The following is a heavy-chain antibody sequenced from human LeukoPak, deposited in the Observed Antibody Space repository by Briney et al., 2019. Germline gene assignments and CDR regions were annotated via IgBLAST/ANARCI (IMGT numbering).Heavy chain of an antibody. CDR3: ASLRERSYYARGFDY. V-gene: IGHV4-39*01. J-gene: IGHJ4*02. Sequence: SETLSLTCTVSGGSISSRSYYWGWIRQPPGKGLEWIGSIYYSGSTYYNPSLKNRVTITVDTSKNQCSLKLSSVTAADTAVYYCASLRERSYYARGFDYWGQGTLVTVSS. D-gene: IGHD1-26*01. CDR1: GGSISSRSYY. CDR2: IYYSGST.